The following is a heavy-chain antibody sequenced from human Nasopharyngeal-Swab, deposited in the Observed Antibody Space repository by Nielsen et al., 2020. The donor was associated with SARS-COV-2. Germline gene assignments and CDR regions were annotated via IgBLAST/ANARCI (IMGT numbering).Heavy chain of an antibody. Sequence: SSVNVSCKASVCTFSRYAISWVRQAPGQGLEWMGRIIPIFGTANYAQKFQGRVTITADKSTSTAYMELSSLRSEDTAVYYCAREGNWLLVELSPPLCVDWGQGTLVTVSS. V-gene: IGHV1-69*06. J-gene: IGHJ4*02. CDR3: AREGNWLLVELSPPLCVD. CDR2: IIPIFGTA. D-gene: IGHD3-16*02. CDR1: VCTFSRYA.